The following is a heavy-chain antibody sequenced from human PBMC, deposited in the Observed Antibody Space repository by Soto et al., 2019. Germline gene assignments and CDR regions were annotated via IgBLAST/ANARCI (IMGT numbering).Heavy chain of an antibody. Sequence: QVQLVESGGGVVQPGRSLRLSCAASGFTFSSYGMHWVRQAPGKGLEWVAVISYDGSNKYYAESVKGRFTISRDNSKNKLYRQMNSLRAEDTAVYYCASTRRDYGGQGTLVTVSS. J-gene: IGHJ4*02. CDR2: ISYDGSNK. CDR3: ASTRRDY. D-gene: IGHD1-26*01. CDR1: GFTFSSYG. V-gene: IGHV3-30*03.